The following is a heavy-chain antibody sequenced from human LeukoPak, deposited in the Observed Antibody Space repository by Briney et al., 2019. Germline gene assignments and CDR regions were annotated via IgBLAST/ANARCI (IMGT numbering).Heavy chain of an antibody. CDR3: AKDGYVDTAMVPTNFDY. CDR1: GFTFNTYS. Sequence: GGSLRLSCAASGFTFNTYSMSWVRQAPGKGLEWVSAISGSGGSTYYADSVKGRFTISRDNSKNTLYLQMNSLRAEDMAVSYCAKDGYVDTAMVPTNFDYWGQGTLVTVSS. J-gene: IGHJ4*02. V-gene: IGHV3-23*01. D-gene: IGHD5-18*01. CDR2: ISGSGGST.